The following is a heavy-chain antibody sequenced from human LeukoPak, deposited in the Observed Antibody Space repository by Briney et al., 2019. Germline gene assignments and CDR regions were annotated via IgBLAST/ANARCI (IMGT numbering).Heavy chain of an antibody. CDR3: AKDFLGQRLWGNWFDP. CDR1: GFTFSSYG. D-gene: IGHD2-2*01. V-gene: IGHV3-30*02. CDR2: IRYDGSNK. Sequence: QSGGSLRLSCAASGFTFSSYGMHWVRQAPGKGLEWVAFIRYDGSNKYYADSVKGRLTISRDNSKNTLYLQMNSLRAEDTAVYYCAKDFLGQRLWGNWFDPWGQGTLVTVSS. J-gene: IGHJ5*02.